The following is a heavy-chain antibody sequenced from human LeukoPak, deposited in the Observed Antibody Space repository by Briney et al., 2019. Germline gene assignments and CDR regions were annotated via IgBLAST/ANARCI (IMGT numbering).Heavy chain of an antibody. CDR2: INHSGST. Sequence: SETLSLTCAVYGGSFSGYYWSWIRQPPGKGLEWIGEINHSGSTNYNPSLKSRVTISVDTSKNQFSLKLRSVTAADTAVYYCARGEWELGYWGQGTLVTVSS. D-gene: IGHD1-26*01. CDR3: ARGEWELGY. V-gene: IGHV4-34*01. J-gene: IGHJ4*02. CDR1: GGSFSGYY.